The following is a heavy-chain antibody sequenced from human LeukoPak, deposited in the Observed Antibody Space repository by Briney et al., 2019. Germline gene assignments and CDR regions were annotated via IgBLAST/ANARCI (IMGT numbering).Heavy chain of an antibody. CDR1: GFTFINAW. Sequence: GGSLRLSCAASGFTFINAWMTWVRQAPGKGLEWVSNIKEDGSESYYVGSVKGRFTISRDNAKNSLYLQVNSLRAEDTATYYCVRADFRGSSWDFAYWGQGALVTVSS. J-gene: IGHJ4*02. V-gene: IGHV3-7*04. CDR3: VRADFRGSSWDFAY. D-gene: IGHD6-13*01. CDR2: IKEDGSES.